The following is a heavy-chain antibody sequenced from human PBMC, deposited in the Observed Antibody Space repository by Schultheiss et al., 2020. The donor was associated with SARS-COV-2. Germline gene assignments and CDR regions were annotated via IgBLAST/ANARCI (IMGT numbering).Heavy chain of an antibody. CDR3: ARIVVVTARARGAFDI. V-gene: IGHV4-59*01. Sequence: SETLSLTCTVSGGSISSYYWSWIRQPPGKGLEWIGYIYYSGSTNYNPSLKSRVTISVDTSKNQFSLKLSSVTAADTAVYYCARIVVVTARARGAFDIWGQGTMVTGSS. CDR1: GGSISSYY. J-gene: IGHJ3*02. CDR2: IYYSGST. D-gene: IGHD2-21*02.